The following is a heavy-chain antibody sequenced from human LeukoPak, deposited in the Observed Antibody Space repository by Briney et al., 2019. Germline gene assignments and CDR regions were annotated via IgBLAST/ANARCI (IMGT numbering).Heavy chain of an antibody. V-gene: IGHV1-3*01. CDR2: INVGNAYT. CDR1: GFTFTDYA. Sequence: ASVKVSCKASGFTFTDYAVHWVRQAPGQRLEWMGWINVGNAYTKYSQKFQTRVTITRDTSVSTVYMELSNMRSEDTAVYYCARDSSGWYRYYYYYYGMDVWGQGTTVTVSS. J-gene: IGHJ6*02. D-gene: IGHD6-19*01. CDR3: ARDSSGWYRYYYYYYGMDV.